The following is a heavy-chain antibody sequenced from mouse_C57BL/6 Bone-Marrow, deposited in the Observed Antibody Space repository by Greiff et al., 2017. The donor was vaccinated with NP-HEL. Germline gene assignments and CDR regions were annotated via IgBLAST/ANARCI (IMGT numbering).Heavy chain of an antibody. Sequence: QSCKASGYTFTSYWMHWVKQRPIQGLEWIGNIDPSDSETHYNQKFKDKATLTVDKSSSTAYMQLSSLTSEDSAVYYCARDYYGSSYDFDYWGQGTTLTVSS. CDR1: GYTFTSYW. V-gene: IGHV1-52*01. J-gene: IGHJ2*01. D-gene: IGHD1-1*01. CDR2: IDPSDSET. CDR3: ARDYYGSSYDFDY.